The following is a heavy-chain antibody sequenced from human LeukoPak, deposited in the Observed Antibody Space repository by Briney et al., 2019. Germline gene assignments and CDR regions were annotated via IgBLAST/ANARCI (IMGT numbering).Heavy chain of an antibody. CDR3: ARKLLYSWFDP. CDR1: GGSISSGGYS. CDR2: IYHSGST. Sequence: SETLSLTCAVSGGSISSGGYSWSWIRQPPWKGLEWIGYIYHSGSTYYNPSLKSRVTISVDRSKNQFSLKLSSVTAADTAVYYCARKLLYSWFDPWGQGTLVTVSS. D-gene: IGHD2-2*01. V-gene: IGHV4-30-2*01. J-gene: IGHJ5*02.